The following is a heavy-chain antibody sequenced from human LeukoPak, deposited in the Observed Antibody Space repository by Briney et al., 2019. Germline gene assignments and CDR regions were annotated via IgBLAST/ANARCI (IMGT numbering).Heavy chain of an antibody. Sequence: GGSLRLSCVASGFTVYNFAMSWVRQAPGKGLEWVSLITGGGGSTDYTDSVKGRFTISRDNSKNTLYLQMNSLRVEDTATYYCAKDGRSGAPFDRWGQGTVLTVSS. CDR3: AKDGRSGAPFDR. CDR1: GFTVYNFA. J-gene: IGHJ4*02. D-gene: IGHD3-3*01. CDR2: ITGGGGST. V-gene: IGHV3-23*01.